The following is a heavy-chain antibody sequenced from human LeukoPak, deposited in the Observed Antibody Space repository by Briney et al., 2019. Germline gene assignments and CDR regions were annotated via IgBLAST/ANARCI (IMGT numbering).Heavy chain of an antibody. CDR3: ARRFPKESYCGGDCYSDAFDI. J-gene: IGHJ3*02. Sequence: SETLSLTCAVYGGSFSGYYWSWIRQPPGKGLEWIGEINHSGSTNYNPSLKSRVTISVDTSKNQFSLKLSSVTAADTAVYYCARRFPKESYCGGDCYSDAFDIWGQGTMVTVSS. V-gene: IGHV4-34*01. CDR2: INHSGST. CDR1: GGSFSGYY. D-gene: IGHD2-21*02.